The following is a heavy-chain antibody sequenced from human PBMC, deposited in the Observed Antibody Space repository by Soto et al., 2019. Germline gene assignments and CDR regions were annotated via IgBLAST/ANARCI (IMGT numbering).Heavy chain of an antibody. V-gene: IGHV1-8*01. CDR3: AKPKWFTMVRGEELDAFDI. CDR1: GYTFTSYD. CDR2: MNPNSGNT. J-gene: IGHJ3*02. Sequence: ASVKVSCKASGYTFTSYDINWVRQATGQGLEWMGWMNPNSGNTGYAQKFQGRVTMTRNTSISTAYMELSSLRSEDTAVYYCAKPKWFTMVRGEELDAFDIWGQGTMVTVSS. D-gene: IGHD3-10*01.